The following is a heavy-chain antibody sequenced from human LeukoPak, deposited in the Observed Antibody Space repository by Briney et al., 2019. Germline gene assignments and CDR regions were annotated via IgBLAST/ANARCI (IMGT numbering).Heavy chain of an antibody. CDR1: RFTFSDYY. Sequence: GSLRLSCAASRFTFSDYYMSWIRQPPGKGLEWIGEINHSGSTNYNPSLKSRVTISVDTSKNQFSLKLSSVTAADTAVYYCARGSRGWYRENNWFDPWGQGTLVTVSS. CDR2: INHSGST. D-gene: IGHD6-19*01. CDR3: ARGSRGWYRENNWFDP. V-gene: IGHV4-34*01. J-gene: IGHJ5*02.